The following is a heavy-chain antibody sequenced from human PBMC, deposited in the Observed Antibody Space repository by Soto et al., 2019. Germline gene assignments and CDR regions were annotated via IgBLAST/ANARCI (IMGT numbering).Heavy chain of an antibody. D-gene: IGHD1-26*01. J-gene: IGHJ4*02. CDR1: GYTFTSYY. CDR3: ARENGSYVLPDY. V-gene: IGHV1-46*01. Sequence: QVQLVQSGAEVKKPGASVKVSCKASGYTFTSYYMHWVRQAPGQGLEWMGIINPSGGITSYAQKFQGRVTMTRDTSTSTVYMELSSLRSEDTAVYYCARENGSYVLPDYWGQGTLVTVSS. CDR2: INPSGGIT.